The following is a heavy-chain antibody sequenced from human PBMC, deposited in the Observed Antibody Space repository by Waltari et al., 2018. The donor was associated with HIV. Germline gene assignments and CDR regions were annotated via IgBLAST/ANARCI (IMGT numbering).Heavy chain of an antibody. Sequence: QVQLQERGAGQVKPTETLSLTCALHRATFPGYSSSWIRQTPGKGLEWIGEINHRGTSNYNPSLKSRVTMSIDTSKNQFSLKLTSVTAADTAVYYCARGPFYYDLGGAALVRSDYSYYYGLDAWGQGTTVTVS. J-gene: IGHJ6*02. V-gene: IGHV4-34*01. CDR1: RATFPGYS. CDR3: ARGPFYYDLGGAALVRSDYSYYYGLDA. D-gene: IGHD3-16*01. CDR2: INHRGTS.